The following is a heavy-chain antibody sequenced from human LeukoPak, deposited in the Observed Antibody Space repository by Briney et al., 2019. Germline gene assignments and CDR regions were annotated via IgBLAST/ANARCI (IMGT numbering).Heavy chain of an antibody. CDR1: GYSISSGYY. CDR2: IYYSGST. J-gene: IGHJ4*02. Sequence: SETLSLTCTVSGYSISSGYYWGWIRQPPGKGLEWIGYIYYSGSTNYNPSLKSRVTISVDTSKNQFSLKLSSVTAADTAVYYCAMNQGIDYWGQGTLVTVSS. V-gene: IGHV4-38-2*02. D-gene: IGHD1-14*01. CDR3: AMNQGIDY.